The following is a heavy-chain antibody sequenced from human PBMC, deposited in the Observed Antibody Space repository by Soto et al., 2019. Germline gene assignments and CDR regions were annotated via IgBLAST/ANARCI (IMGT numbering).Heavy chain of an antibody. CDR3: ARGLITGSQDSWCGYGFHY. CDR2: INHSGSG. CDR1: GGSFSGYI. D-gene: IGHD2-8*02. J-gene: IGHJ4*02. Sequence: QVQLQQSGAGLLKPSETLSLTCDVYGGSFSGYIWTWIRKTPRQGLQWSGHINHSGSGNYNQYLKYRITISVHTSNSQFAVELTSETAANTAAYYCARGLITGSQDSWCGYGFHYWGQGTQVTVSS. V-gene: IGHV4-34*01.